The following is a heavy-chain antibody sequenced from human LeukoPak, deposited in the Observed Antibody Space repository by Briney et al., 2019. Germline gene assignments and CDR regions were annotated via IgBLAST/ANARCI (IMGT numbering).Heavy chain of an antibody. CDR1: RYTFTSYD. D-gene: IGHD1-26*01. CDR3: AMLKVGATTMDY. J-gene: IGHJ4*02. Sequence: ASVKVSCKASRYTFTSYDINWVRQATGQGLEWMGWMNPNSGNTGYAQKFQGRVTMTRNTSISTAYMELSSLRSEDTAVYYCAMLKVGATTMDYWSQGTLVTVSS. CDR2: MNPNSGNT. V-gene: IGHV1-8*01.